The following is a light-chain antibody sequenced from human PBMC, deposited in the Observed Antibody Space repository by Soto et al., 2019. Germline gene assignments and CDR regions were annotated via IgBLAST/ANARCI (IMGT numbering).Light chain of an antibody. CDR2: FDR. Sequence: SYELTQPPSVSVAPGKTARITCGGNNIGSKGVHWYQQKPGQAPVLVIYFDRERPSGIPERVTGSNSGNTATLTISRVEAGDEADYYCQVWDSKGVFGGGTKVTVL. CDR3: QVWDSKGV. J-gene: IGLJ3*02. V-gene: IGLV3-21*04. CDR1: NIGSKG.